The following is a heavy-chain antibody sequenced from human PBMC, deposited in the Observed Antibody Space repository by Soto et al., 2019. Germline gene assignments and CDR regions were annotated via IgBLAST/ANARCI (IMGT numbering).Heavy chain of an antibody. J-gene: IGHJ5*02. D-gene: IGHD2-2*01. CDR2: IYYSGST. Sequence: SETLSVTCSVSGGSISSGGYYWSWIRQHPGKGLEWIGYIYYSGSTYYNPSLKSRVTISVDTSKNQFSLKLSSVTAADTAVYYCARADIVVVPAAPQRYLGCFDPWGQGTLVTVSS. CDR3: ARADIVVVPAAPQRYLGCFDP. CDR1: GGSISSGGYY. V-gene: IGHV4-31*03.